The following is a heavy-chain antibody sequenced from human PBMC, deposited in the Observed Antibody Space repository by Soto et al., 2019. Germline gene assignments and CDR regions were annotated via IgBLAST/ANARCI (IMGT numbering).Heavy chain of an antibody. V-gene: IGHV4-39*01. J-gene: IGHJ4*02. CDR3: ARHVSRHGDDLFVY. CDR1: GGSISRSLSY. D-gene: IGHD4-17*01. CDR2: IYYSGST. Sequence: QLQLQESGPGLGKPSETLSLTCSVSGGSISRSLSYWGWSRQPPGKGLERIGSIYYSGSTYYKPSLEIRVTISLDTSKNQFSLKLTSVTAADTAVYHCARHVSRHGDDLFVYWGQGTLVTVSS.